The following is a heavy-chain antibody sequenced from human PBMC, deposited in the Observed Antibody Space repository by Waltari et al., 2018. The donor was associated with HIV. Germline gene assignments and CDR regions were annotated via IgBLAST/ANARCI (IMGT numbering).Heavy chain of an antibody. CDR3: ASLYGSGSYYPY. CDR2: IYSGGST. CDR1: GSTGSSNY. V-gene: IGHV3-53*01. D-gene: IGHD3-10*01. J-gene: IGHJ4*02. Sequence: EVQVVTSGGGWMQTGGSLRLSCAASGSTGSSNYMSESRQAPGKGLEWVSVIYSGGSTYYADSVKGRFTTSRDNSKNTLYLQMNSLRAEDTAVYYCASLYGSGSYYPYWGQGTLVTVSS.